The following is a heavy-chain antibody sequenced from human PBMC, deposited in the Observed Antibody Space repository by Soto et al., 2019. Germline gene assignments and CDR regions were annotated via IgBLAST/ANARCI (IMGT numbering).Heavy chain of an antibody. CDR3: AKSIAAVGTPPYFYYYGMDV. CDR2: ISYDESNK. Sequence: SLRLSCAASGFTFSSYGMHWVRQAPGKGLEWVAVISYDESNKYYADSVKGRFTISRGNSKNTLYLQMNSLRAEDTAVYYCAKSIAAVGTPPYFYYYGMDVWGQGTTVTVSS. V-gene: IGHV3-30*18. D-gene: IGHD6-13*01. J-gene: IGHJ6*02. CDR1: GFTFSSYG.